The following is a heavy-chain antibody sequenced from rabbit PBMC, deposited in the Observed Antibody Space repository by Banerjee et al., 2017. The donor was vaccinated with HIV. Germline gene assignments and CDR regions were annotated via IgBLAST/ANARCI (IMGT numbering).Heavy chain of an antibody. CDR2: INTGDGST. CDR1: GLDFSSSYW. Sequence: QEQLKESGGGLFKPGGSLKLSCTASGLDFSSSYWIYWVRQAPGKGLEWIGCINTGDGSTYYASWAKGRFTISKTSSTTVTLQMTSLTAADTATYFCARDLAGVVGWNLNLWGQGTLVTVS. V-gene: IGHV1S45*01. J-gene: IGHJ4*01. D-gene: IGHD4-1*01. CDR3: ARDLAGVVGWNLNL.